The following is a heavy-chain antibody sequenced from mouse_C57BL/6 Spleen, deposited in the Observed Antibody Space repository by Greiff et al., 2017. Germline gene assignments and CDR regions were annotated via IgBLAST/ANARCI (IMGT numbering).Heavy chain of an antibody. J-gene: IGHJ4*01. Sequence: VQLVESGAELVKPGASVKLSCKASGYNFTSYWMHWVKQRPGRGLEWIGRIDPNSGGTKYNEKFKSKATLTGDKPSSPAYMQLSSRTSEDSAVYVCAGCYGYYGRYAMDYWGQGTSVPVSS. CDR3: AGCYGYYGRYAMDY. D-gene: IGHD2-3*01. V-gene: IGHV1-72*01. CDR2: IDPNSGGT. CDR1: GYNFTSYW.